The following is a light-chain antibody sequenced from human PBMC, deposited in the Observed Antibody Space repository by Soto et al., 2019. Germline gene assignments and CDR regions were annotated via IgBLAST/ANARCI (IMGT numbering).Light chain of an antibody. CDR3: QQFNSYPFT. CDR1: QGISST. J-gene: IGKJ3*01. V-gene: IGKV1-13*02. CDR2: DAS. Sequence: AIRMTQSPSSPSASTGDRVTITCRASQGISSTLAWYQQTPGKPPKLLIYDASTLEVGVPSRFSGSGSVTDFTLTISSLQPEDIATYYCQQFNSYPFTFGPGTKVDIK.